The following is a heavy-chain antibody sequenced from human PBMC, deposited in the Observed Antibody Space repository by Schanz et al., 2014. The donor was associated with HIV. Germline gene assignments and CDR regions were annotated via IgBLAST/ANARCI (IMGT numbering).Heavy chain of an antibody. Sequence: QVQLVESGGGVVQPGRSLRLSCAASGFTFSSYGMHWVRQAPGKGLEWVAVISYDGRNKYYADSVKGRFTISRDNSKNTLYLQMNSLRAEDTAVYYCAKDRITGTTGVPYCYYGMDVWGQGTTVTVSS. CDR2: ISYDGRNK. V-gene: IGHV3-30*18. CDR3: AKDRITGTTGVPYCYYGMDV. J-gene: IGHJ6*02. CDR1: GFTFSSYG. D-gene: IGHD1-7*01.